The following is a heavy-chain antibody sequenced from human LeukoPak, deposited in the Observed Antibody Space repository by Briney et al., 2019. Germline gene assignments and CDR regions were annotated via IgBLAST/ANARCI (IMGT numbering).Heavy chain of an antibody. CDR2: IIPILGIA. V-gene: IGHV1-69*04. Sequence: ASVKVSCKASGGTFSSYAISWVRQAPGQGLEWMGRIIPILGIANYAQKFQGRVTITADKSTSTAYMELSSLRSEDTAVYYCARCYYGSGTYCWYWGQGTLVTVSS. CDR1: GGTFSSYA. J-gene: IGHJ4*02. CDR3: ARCYYGSGTYCWY. D-gene: IGHD3-10*01.